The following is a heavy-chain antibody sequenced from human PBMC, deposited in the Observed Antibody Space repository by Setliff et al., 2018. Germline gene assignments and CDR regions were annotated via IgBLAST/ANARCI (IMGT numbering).Heavy chain of an antibody. J-gene: IGHJ6*04. Sequence: GASVKVSCKASGGTFSNYAISWVRQAPGQGLEWMGRIIPIFGTANYAQKFQGRVTITADKSTSTAYMELSSLRSEDTAVYYCARSHSSSWSGMAVWGKGTTVTVSS. CDR1: GGTFSNYA. CDR3: ARSHSSSWSGMAV. D-gene: IGHD6-13*01. V-gene: IGHV1-69*06. CDR2: IIPIFGTA.